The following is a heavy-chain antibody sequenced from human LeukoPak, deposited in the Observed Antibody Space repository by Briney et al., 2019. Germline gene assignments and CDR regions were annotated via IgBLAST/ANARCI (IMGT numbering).Heavy chain of an antibody. D-gene: IGHD1-26*01. CDR1: GGTFSSYA. J-gene: IGHJ5*02. CDR3: ARAGSEVAKTPWYWFDP. CDR2: IIPILGTA. Sequence: GASMKVSCKASGGTFSSYAIGWVRQAPGQGLEWMGRIIPILGTANYAQKFQGRVTITTDESTSTAYMELSSLRSEDTAVYYCARAGSEVAKTPWYWFDPWGQGTLVTVSS. V-gene: IGHV1-69*11.